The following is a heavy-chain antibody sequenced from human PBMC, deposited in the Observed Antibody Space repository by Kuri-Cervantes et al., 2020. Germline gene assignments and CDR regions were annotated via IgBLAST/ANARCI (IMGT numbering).Heavy chain of an antibody. Sequence: SVKVSRKVSGYTFARHAISWVRQVPGQGLEWMGRIIPIFGTANYAQKFQGRVTITADESTSTAYMELSSLRSEDTAVYYCSISHYCTGGVCPPLGQYYMDVWGKGTTVTVSS. J-gene: IGHJ6*03. D-gene: IGHD2-8*02. CDR1: GYTFARHA. CDR3: SISHYCTGGVCPPLGQYYMDV. CDR2: IIPIFGTA. V-gene: IGHV1-69*13.